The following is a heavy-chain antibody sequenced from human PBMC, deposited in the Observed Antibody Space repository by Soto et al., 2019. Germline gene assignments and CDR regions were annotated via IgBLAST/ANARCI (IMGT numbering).Heavy chain of an antibody. Sequence: TGGSLRLSCAASGFTFSSYAMSWVRQAPGKGLQWVSAISGSGGSTYYADSVKGRFTISRDNSKNTLYLQMNSLRAEDTAVYYCVSQRLPHTPRDYCSSTSCYARQPRGWWYFDYWGQGTLVTVSS. CDR2: ISGSGGST. CDR1: GFTFSSYA. V-gene: IGHV3-23*01. J-gene: IGHJ4*02. D-gene: IGHD2-2*01. CDR3: VSQRLPHTPRDYCSSTSCYARQPRGWWYFDY.